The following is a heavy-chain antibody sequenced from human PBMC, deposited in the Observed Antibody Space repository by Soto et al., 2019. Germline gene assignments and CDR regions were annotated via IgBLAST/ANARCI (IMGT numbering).Heavy chain of an antibody. J-gene: IGHJ4*02. CDR2: ISAHNGNT. CDR1: GYGFTTYG. V-gene: IGHV1-18*01. CDR3: ARGRYGDY. D-gene: IGHD1-1*01. Sequence: QVHLVQSGAEVKKPGASVKVSFKGSGYGFTTYGITWVREAPGQGLEWMGWISAHNGNTNYAQKLQGRVTVTRDTSTSTAYMELRSLRSDDTAVYYCARGRYGDYWGQGALVTVSS.